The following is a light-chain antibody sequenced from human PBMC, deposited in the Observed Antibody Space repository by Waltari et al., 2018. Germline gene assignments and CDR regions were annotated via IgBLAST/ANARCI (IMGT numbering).Light chain of an antibody. CDR2: HTS. J-gene: IGKJ1*01. Sequence: IVLTQSPFPLSLSPGERATLSCRASQSVSIYLAWYQQKPGQAPRLLIYHTSTRATGIPDRFSGSGSGTDFSLTISGLEPEDFAVYYCQHYKNLPVSFGQGTRVEIK. CDR1: QSVSIY. V-gene: IGKV3-20*01. CDR3: QHYKNLPVS.